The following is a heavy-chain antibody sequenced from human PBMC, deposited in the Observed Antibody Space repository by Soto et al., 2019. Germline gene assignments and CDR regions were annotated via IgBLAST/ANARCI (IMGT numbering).Heavy chain of an antibody. CDR3: VRGTTAWRGMDY. J-gene: IGHJ4*02. CDR1: GFTFSTYC. V-gene: IGHV3-74*01. Sequence: GGSLRLSCAASGFTFSTYCMHWVRHTPGTGLVWVSRACRYGRELYYADSVKGRFTISRDDAKNTLYLQTDSLRVEDTGIYYCVRGTTAWRGMDYWGQGALVTVS. D-gene: IGHD1-1*01. CDR2: ACRYGREL.